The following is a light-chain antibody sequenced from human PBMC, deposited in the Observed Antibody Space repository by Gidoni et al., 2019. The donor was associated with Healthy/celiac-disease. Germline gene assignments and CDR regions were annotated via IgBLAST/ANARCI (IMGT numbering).Light chain of an antibody. V-gene: IGLV2-14*01. CDR1: SSDVGGYNY. CDR2: EVS. J-gene: IGLJ3*02. Sequence: QSALTQPASVSGSPGQSFTISCTGTSSDVGGYNYVSWYQQHPGKAPKLMIYEVSNRLSGVSNRSSGSKSGNTASLTISGLQAEDEADYYCSSYTSSSTLVFGGGTKLTVL. CDR3: SSYTSSSTLV.